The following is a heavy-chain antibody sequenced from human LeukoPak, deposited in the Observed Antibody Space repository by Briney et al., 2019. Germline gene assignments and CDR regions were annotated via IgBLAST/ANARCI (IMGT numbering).Heavy chain of an antibody. CDR1: GGTFSSYA. Sequence: ASVKVSCKASGGTFSSYAISWVRQAPGQGLEWMGGIIPIFGTANYAQKFQGRVTITTDESTSTAYMELSSLRSEDTAVYYCARGYIVGATSLVGGEYFQHWGQGTLVTVSS. D-gene: IGHD1-26*01. V-gene: IGHV1-69*05. CDR2: IIPIFGTA. CDR3: ARGYIVGATSLVGGEYFQH. J-gene: IGHJ1*01.